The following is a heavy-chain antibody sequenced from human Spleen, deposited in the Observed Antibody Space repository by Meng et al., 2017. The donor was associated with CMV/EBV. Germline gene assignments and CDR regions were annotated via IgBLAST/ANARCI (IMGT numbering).Heavy chain of an antibody. V-gene: IGHV1-18*01. CDR1: GYTFNRHT. J-gene: IGHJ4*02. Sequence: CKGSGYTFNRHTITWVRQAPGQGIEWMGWISPYNVNTNYAQKLQGRVTMTTDTSTSTVYMELRSLRSDDTAVYYCARVIIAAAARLDYWGQGTLVTVSS. CDR3: ARVIIAAAARLDY. D-gene: IGHD6-25*01. CDR2: ISPYNVNT.